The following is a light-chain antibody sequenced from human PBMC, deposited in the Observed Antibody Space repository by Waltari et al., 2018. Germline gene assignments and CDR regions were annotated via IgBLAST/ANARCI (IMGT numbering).Light chain of an antibody. Sequence: QLVLTQSPSASASLGALVRPTCTLSSGHSSNVIAWHQQQPEKGPRYLMRVNSDGSHSKGDEIPDRFSGSSSGAERYLTISSLQSEDEADYYCQTGGHGTWVFGGGTKLTVL. CDR2: VNSDGSH. J-gene: IGLJ3*02. CDR1: SGHSSNV. V-gene: IGLV4-69*01. CDR3: QTGGHGTWV.